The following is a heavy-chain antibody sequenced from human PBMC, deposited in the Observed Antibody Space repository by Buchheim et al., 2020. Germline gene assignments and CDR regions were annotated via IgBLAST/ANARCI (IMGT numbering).Heavy chain of an antibody. D-gene: IGHD6-6*01. CDR1: GGSFSGYY. CDR3: ARGASIAARRRYYFDY. Sequence: QVQLQQWGAGLLKPSETLSLTCAVYGGSFSGYYWSWIRQPPGKGLEWIGEINHSGSTNYNPSLKSRVTISVDTSTNQFSLTLSSVTAADTAVYYCARGASIAARRRYYFDYWGQGTL. V-gene: IGHV4-34*01. J-gene: IGHJ4*02. CDR2: INHSGST.